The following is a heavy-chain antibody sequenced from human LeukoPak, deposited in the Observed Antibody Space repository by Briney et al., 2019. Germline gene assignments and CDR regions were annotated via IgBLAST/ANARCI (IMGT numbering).Heavy chain of an antibody. Sequence: PGGSLRLSCAASGFTFNNYNMNWVRQAPGKGLEWVSFISFSTTTIYYADSVKGRFTISRDNAKNSLCLQMNGLRAEDTAVYYCARSSGWYHRGPDYYYYYMDVWGKGTTVTVSS. V-gene: IGHV3-48*01. J-gene: IGHJ6*03. CDR3: ARSSGWYHRGPDYYYYYMDV. D-gene: IGHD6-19*01. CDR2: ISFSTTTI. CDR1: GFTFNNYN.